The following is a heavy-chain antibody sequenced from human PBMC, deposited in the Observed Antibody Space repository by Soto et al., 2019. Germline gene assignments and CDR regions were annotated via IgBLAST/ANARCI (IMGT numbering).Heavy chain of an antibody. D-gene: IGHD2-21*01. Sequence: SETLSLTCTASGGSISSYYWSWIRQPPGKGLEWIGYIYYSGSTNYNPSLKSRVTISVDTSKNQFSLKLSSVTAADTAVYYCARGEIDTFDYWGQGTLVTVSS. J-gene: IGHJ4*02. CDR3: ARGEIDTFDY. CDR2: IYYSGST. CDR1: GGSISSYY. V-gene: IGHV4-59*01.